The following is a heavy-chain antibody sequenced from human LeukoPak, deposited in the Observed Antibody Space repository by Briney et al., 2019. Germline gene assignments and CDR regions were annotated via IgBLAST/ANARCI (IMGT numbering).Heavy chain of an antibody. V-gene: IGHV3-23*01. D-gene: IGHD5-12*01. J-gene: IGHJ4*02. CDR2: ISGSGGST. CDR1: GFTFSSYG. Sequence: PGGSLRLSCAASGFTFSSYGMSWVRQAPGKGLEWVSAISGSGGSTYYADSVKGRFTISRDNSKNTLYPQMNSLRAEDTAVYYCAKDTGPWLSPILHWGQGTLVTVSS. CDR3: AKDTGPWLSPILH.